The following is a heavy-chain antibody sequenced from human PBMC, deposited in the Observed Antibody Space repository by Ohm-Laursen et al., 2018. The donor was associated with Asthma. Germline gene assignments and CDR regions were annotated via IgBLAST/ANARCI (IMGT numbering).Heavy chain of an antibody. Sequence: SLRLSCAAPKFTFSNHCMNWVRQVPGQGLEWVASMSTASTFIYYADSVRGRVTTSRDNAKNSVYLQMNSLRAEDTALYYCARIGPEWELPGREYSLHHWGQGTQVTVSS. D-gene: IGHD1-26*01. CDR1: KFTFSNHC. CDR3: ARIGPEWELPGREYSLHH. CDR2: MSTASTFI. J-gene: IGHJ1*01. V-gene: IGHV3-21*01.